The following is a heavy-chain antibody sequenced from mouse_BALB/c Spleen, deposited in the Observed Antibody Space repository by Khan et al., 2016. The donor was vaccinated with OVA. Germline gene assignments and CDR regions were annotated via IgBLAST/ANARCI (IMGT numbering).Heavy chain of an antibody. V-gene: IGHV1-4*01. J-gene: IGHJ3*01. CDR1: GYTFTSYT. CDR3: VRDGAYHRNDGWFAF. CDR2: INPSNGYT. Sequence: VELVESGAELARPGASVKMSCKASGYTFTSYTIHWIKKRPGQGLEWIGYINPSNGYTNYNQKFNDKATLTTDKSSTTAYLQLSSLTSDDSAVYNCVRDGAYHRNDGWFAFWGQGTLVTVSA. D-gene: IGHD2-14*01.